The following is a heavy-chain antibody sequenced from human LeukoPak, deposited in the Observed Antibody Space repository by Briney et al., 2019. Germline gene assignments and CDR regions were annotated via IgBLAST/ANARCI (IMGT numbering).Heavy chain of an antibody. J-gene: IGHJ4*02. Sequence: PGGSLRLSCAASGFAFSSYAMGWVRQAPGKGLNWLGRLKSKTDGGTTDYAAPVKGRFTISRDDSKNTLYLQMNSLKTEDTAVYYCRIAVAGTGPEYFDYWGQGTLVTVSS. D-gene: IGHD6-19*01. CDR2: LKSKTDGGTT. CDR1: GFAFSSYA. V-gene: IGHV3-15*01. CDR3: RIAVAGTGPEYFDY.